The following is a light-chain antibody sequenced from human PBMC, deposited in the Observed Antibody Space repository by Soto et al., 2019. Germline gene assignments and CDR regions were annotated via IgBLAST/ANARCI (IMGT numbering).Light chain of an antibody. V-gene: IGKV2-24*01. Sequence: DIVMTQTPLSLRVTLGQPASISCSSSQSPVDGDGITSLSWLHQRPGQPPRLLIYKVSNRFSGVPDRFSGSRAGTDFTLKINTVEAEDVGVYYCMQDALYSTFGQGTKVEIK. J-gene: IGKJ1*01. CDR1: QSPVDGDGITS. CDR2: KVS. CDR3: MQDALYST.